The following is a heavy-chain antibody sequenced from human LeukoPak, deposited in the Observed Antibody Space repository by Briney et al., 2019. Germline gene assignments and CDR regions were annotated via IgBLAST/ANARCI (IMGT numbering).Heavy chain of an antibody. CDR1: GYSISSGYY. D-gene: IGHD2-2*01. V-gene: IGHV4-38-2*02. Sequence: SETLSLTCTVSGYSISSGYYWGWIRQPPGKGLEWIGSIYHSGSTYYNPSLKSRVTISVDTSKNQFSLKLSSVTAADTAVYYCARQVDVGCSSTSCYGHGAFDIWGQGTVVTVSS. CDR3: ARQVDVGCSSTSCYGHGAFDI. J-gene: IGHJ3*02. CDR2: IYHSGST.